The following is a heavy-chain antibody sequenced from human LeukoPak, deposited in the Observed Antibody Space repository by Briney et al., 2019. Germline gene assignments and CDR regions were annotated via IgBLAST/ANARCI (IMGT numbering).Heavy chain of an antibody. D-gene: IGHD3-22*01. Sequence: SETLSLTCTVSGGSISSYYWSWIRQPAGKGLEWIGRIYASGSTNYNPSLKSRVTMSVDTSKNQFSLKPSSVTAADTAVYYCAREPRDSSGYLDAFDIWGQGTMVTVSS. V-gene: IGHV4-4*07. J-gene: IGHJ3*02. CDR2: IYASGST. CDR3: AREPRDSSGYLDAFDI. CDR1: GGSISSYY.